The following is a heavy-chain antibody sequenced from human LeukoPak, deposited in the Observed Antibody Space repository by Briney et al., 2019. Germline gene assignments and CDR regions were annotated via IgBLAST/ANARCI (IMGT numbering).Heavy chain of an antibody. Sequence: PGGSLRLSCAASGFTFNNYAIHCVRQAPGKGLEWVAVISFDGDNKYYADSVNGRFTISRDNSKNKLSLQMNSLRANDTAVYYCAKDQDWGRRRYFDYWGQGTLVTVSS. CDR1: GFTFNNYA. CDR3: AKDQDWGRRRYFDY. CDR2: ISFDGDNK. V-gene: IGHV3-30-3*01. D-gene: IGHD7-27*01. J-gene: IGHJ4*02.